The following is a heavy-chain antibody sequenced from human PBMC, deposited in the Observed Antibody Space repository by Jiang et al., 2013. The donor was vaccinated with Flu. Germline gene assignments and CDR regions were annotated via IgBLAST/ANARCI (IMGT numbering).Heavy chain of an antibody. J-gene: IGHJ2*01. D-gene: IGHD4-17*01. V-gene: IGHV3-23*01. CDR2: ITASGGPT. CDR3: AKENYGDWYFDL. Sequence: VQLLESGGGLVQPGGSLRLSCAASGFTFGSYTMSWVRQAPGKGLEWVSTITASGGPTYYVDSVKGRFTTSRDNSKNTLYLQMNSLRVEDTAVYSCAKENYGDWYFDLWGRGTLVTV. CDR1: GFTFGSYT.